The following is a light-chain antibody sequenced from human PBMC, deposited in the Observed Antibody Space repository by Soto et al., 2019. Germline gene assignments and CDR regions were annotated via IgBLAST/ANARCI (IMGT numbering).Light chain of an antibody. CDR2: DVD. Sequence: QSALTQPRSVSGSPGQSVTISCSGTSSDVGGYNYVSWYQHHPGKAPKVLIYDVDKWPSGVPDRFSGSKSGNTASLTISGLQADHEADYYCCSYAGRHTYVFGSGTKVTVL. CDR1: SSDVGGYNY. J-gene: IGLJ1*01. CDR3: CSYAGRHTYV. V-gene: IGLV2-11*01.